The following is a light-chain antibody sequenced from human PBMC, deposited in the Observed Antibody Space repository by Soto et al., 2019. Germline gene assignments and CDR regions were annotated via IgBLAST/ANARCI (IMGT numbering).Light chain of an antibody. CDR2: SND. J-gene: IGLJ2*01. V-gene: IGLV1-44*01. CDR1: RPNIGSNT. CDR3: AAWDDSLKVVV. Sequence: QSVLTQLPSASGTPGQRVTLSCSGSRPNIGSNTVNWYQQLPGTAPKVLIYSNDQRPSGVPDRFSGSKSGTSASLAISGLQSEDEADYYCAAWDDSLKVVVFGGGTKVTVL.